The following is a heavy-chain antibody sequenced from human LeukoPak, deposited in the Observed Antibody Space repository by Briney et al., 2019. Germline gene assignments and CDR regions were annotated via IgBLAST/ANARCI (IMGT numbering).Heavy chain of an antibody. CDR1: GYTLTVLS. Sequence: ASVKVSRKVSGYTLTVLSVHWVRQPHGKGLEWMGGFDPEDGETLYAQKFQGRVTMSELTSTDTAYMELSSLRSEDTAVYYCATSTDYYGSGSYSYWGQGTLVTVSS. CDR2: FDPEDGET. J-gene: IGHJ4*02. V-gene: IGHV1-24*01. D-gene: IGHD3-10*01. CDR3: ATSTDYYGSGSYSY.